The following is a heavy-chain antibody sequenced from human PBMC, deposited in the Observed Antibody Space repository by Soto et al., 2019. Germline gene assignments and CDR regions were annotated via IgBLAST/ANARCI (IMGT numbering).Heavy chain of an antibody. CDR1: GFTFSDHY. J-gene: IGHJ4*02. V-gene: IGHV3-72*01. Sequence: EVQVVESGGGLVQPGGSLRLSCAASGFTFSDHYIDWVRQAPGKGLEWIGRSRNKAKTYTTEYAASVKGRFTISRDDSTKSLYLQMNSLKTEDTAVYYCVRLYCSDNKCYLFDYWGQGTLVTVSS. CDR2: SRNKAKTYTT. D-gene: IGHD2-15*01. CDR3: VRLYCSDNKCYLFDY.